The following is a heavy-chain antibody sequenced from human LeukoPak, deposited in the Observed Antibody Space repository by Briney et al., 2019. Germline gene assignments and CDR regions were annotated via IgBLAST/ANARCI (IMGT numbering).Heavy chain of an antibody. D-gene: IGHD3-10*01. CDR1: GGSISSYY. J-gene: IGHJ4*02. Sequence: SETLSLTCTVSGGSISSYYWSWIRQPAGKGLEWIGRIYTSGSTNYNPSLKSRVTKSVDTSKNQFSLKLSSVTAADTAVYYCARDLVRGVREYYFDYWGQGTLVTVSS. CDR2: IYTSGST. CDR3: ARDLVRGVREYYFDY. V-gene: IGHV4-4*07.